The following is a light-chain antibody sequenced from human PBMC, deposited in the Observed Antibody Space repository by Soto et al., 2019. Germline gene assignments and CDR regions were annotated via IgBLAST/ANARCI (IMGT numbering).Light chain of an antibody. CDR3: QQYNNWPPTFT. Sequence: EIVMTQSTATLSVSPGERATLSCRASQSVSSNLAWYQQKPGQAPRLLIYGASTRATGIPARFSGSGSGTEFTLTISSLQSEDSAVYYCQQYNNWPPTFTFGPGTKVDIK. CDR1: QSVSSN. J-gene: IGKJ3*01. V-gene: IGKV3-15*01. CDR2: GAS.